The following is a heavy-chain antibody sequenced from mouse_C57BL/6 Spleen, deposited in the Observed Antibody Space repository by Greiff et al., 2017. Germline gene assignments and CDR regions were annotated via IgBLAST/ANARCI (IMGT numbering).Heavy chain of an antibody. CDR3: ASPLGGNFFDY. CDR1: GYTFTSYW. CDR2: IHPSDSDT. J-gene: IGHJ2*01. Sequence: QVQLQQPGAELVKPGASVKVSCKASGYTFTSYWMHWVKQRPGQGLEWIGRIHPSDSDTNYNQKFKGKATLTVDKSSSTAYMQLSILTSEDSAVYYCASPLGGNFFDYWGQGTTLTVSS. D-gene: IGHD4-1*01. V-gene: IGHV1-74*01.